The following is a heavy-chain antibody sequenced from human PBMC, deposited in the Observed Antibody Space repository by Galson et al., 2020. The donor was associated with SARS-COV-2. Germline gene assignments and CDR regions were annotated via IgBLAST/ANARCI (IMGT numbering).Heavy chain of an antibody. CDR2: FDPEEGET. CDR3: ATHFAVVVAATHDY. J-gene: IGHJ4*02. V-gene: IGHV1-24*01. Sequence: ASVKVSCKVSGYTLTELSMHWVRQAPGKGLEWMGGFDPEEGETIYAQKFQGRVTMTEDTSTDTAYMELSSLRSEDTAVYYCATHFAVVVAATHDYWGQGTLVTGSS. D-gene: IGHD2-15*01. CDR1: GYTLTELS.